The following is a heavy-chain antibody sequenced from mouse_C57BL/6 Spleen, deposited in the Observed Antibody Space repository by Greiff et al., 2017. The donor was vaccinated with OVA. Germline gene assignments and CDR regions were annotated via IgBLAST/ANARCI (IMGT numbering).Heavy chain of an antibody. CDR2: IYWDDDK. D-gene: IGHD2-3*01. Sequence: QVTLKVSCPWILQSSQTLRLTCSFSGFSLRPSGMGVSWIRQPSGKGLEWLAHIYWDDDKRYNPSLKSRLTISKDTSRNQVFLKITSVDTADTATYYCARYDGFYVFAYWGQGTLVTVSA. V-gene: IGHV8-12*01. CDR3: ARYDGFYVFAY. CDR1: GFSLRPSGMG. J-gene: IGHJ3*01.